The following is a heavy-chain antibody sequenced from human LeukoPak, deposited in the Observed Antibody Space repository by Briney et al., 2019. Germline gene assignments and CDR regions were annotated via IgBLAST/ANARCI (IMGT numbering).Heavy chain of an antibody. D-gene: IGHD6-13*01. CDR3: ARDFHPGYSSSRGAFDI. J-gene: IGHJ3*02. Sequence: KASETLSLTCTVSGGSISSYYWSWIRQPAGKGLEWIGRIYTSGSTNYNPSLKSRVTISVDTSKNQFSLKLSSVTAADTAVYYCARDFHPGYSSSRGAFDIWGQGTMVTVSS. CDR2: IYTSGST. CDR1: GGSISSYY. V-gene: IGHV4-4*07.